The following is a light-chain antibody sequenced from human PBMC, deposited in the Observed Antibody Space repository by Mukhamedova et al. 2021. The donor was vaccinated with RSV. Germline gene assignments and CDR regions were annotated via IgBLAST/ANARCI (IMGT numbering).Light chain of an antibody. Sequence: GRAPKLLIYSASLLESGVTSRFRGSGSRTEFTLTISSLQPEDFATYYCQRTNAVPLSFGGGTTVDIK. CDR3: QRTNAVPLS. J-gene: IGKJ4*01. CDR2: SAS. V-gene: IGKV1-9*01.